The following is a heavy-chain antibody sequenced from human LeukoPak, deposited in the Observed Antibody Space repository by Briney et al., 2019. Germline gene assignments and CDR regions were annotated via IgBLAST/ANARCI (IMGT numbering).Heavy chain of an antibody. J-gene: IGHJ4*02. CDR1: GYTFTSYG. V-gene: IGHV1-18*01. D-gene: IGHD5-12*01. CDR3: ARVVRGYSGYDSYYFDY. CDR2: ISAYNGNT. Sequence: ASVKVSCKASGYTFTSYGISWVRQAPGQGLEWMGWISAYNGNTNYAQKLQGRVTMTTDTSTSTAYMELRSLRSDDTAVYYCARVVRGYSGYDSYYFDYWGQGTLVTVSS.